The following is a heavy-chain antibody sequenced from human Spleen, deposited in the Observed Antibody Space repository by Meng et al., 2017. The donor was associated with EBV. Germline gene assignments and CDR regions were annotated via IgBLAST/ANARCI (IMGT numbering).Heavy chain of an antibody. J-gene: IGHJ4*02. D-gene: IGHD3-10*01. V-gene: IGHV3-74*01. CDR3: AKDCFGDEDS. CDR2: INRDGSVI. CDR1: GITLSSYW. Sequence: VQGQGSGGGLVQPGGSLRLSFAASGITLSSYWVHWVRQVPGKGLVWVSRINRDGSVINYADSVKGRFTISRDNAKNIVYLQMNNLRTEDAAVYYCAKDCFGDEDSWGQGTLVTVSS.